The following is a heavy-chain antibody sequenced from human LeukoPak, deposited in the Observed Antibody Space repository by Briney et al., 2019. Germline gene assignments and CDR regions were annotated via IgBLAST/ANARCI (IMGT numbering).Heavy chain of an antibody. J-gene: IGHJ4*02. V-gene: IGHV3-9*01. D-gene: IGHD3-22*01. CDR3: AKSDYYDSSGLDY. CDR2: ISWNSGSI. CDR1: GFTFDDYA. Sequence: GGSLRLSCAASGFTFDDYAMHWVRQAPGKGLEWVSGISWNSGSIGYADSVKGRFTISRDNAKNSLYLQMNSLRAEDTALYCCAKSDYYDSSGLDYWGQGTLVTVSS.